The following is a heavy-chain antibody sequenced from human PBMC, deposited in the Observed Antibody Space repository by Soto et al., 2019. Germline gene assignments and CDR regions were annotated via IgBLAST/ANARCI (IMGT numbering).Heavy chain of an antibody. V-gene: IGHV3-74*01. Sequence: EVQLVESGGGLVQPGGSLRLSCVASGFTFSNYWMHWVRQAPGKGLVWVSRISPDGSNTNYADSVKGRFTISRDNAKNTVYLQMNSLRAEDTDLYYSARDNWKSYWGQGTLVTVSS. J-gene: IGHJ4*02. CDR2: ISPDGSNT. CDR3: ARDNWKSY. CDR1: GFTFSNYW. D-gene: IGHD1-20*01.